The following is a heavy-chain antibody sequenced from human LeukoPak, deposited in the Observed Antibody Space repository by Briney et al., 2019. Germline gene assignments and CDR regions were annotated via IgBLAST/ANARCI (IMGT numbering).Heavy chain of an antibody. CDR3: ARAEYYDSSGMFDY. J-gene: IGHJ4*02. CDR2: IYYSGST. V-gene: IGHV4-31*02. CDR1: GGSISSTSYY. D-gene: IGHD3-22*01. Sequence: SETLSLTCSVSGGSISSTSYYWSWIRQHPGKGLEWIGYIYYSGSTYYNPSLKSRVTISVDTSKNQFSLKLSSVTAADTAVYYCARAEYYDSSGMFDYWGQGTLVTVSS.